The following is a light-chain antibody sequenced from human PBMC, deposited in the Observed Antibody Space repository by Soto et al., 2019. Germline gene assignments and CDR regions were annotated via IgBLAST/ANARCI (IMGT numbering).Light chain of an antibody. V-gene: IGLV1-40*01. Sequence: QSVLTQPPSVSGAPGQRVTISCTGSSSNIGAGYDVHWYQQLPGTAPKLLIYGNSNRPSGVPDRFSGSKSGTSASLAITGLQAEDEADYYCQSYDSRLSAWVFGGGTKRTVL. CDR2: GNS. CDR3: QSYDSRLSAWV. CDR1: SSNIGAGYD. J-gene: IGLJ3*02.